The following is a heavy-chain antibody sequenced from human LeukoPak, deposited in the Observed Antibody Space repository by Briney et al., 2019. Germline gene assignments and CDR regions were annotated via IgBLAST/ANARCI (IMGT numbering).Heavy chain of an antibody. CDR1: GFTFSSYA. CDR3: AKGLSTNYYYGMDV. J-gene: IGHJ6*02. Sequence: GGSLRLSSAASGFTFSSYAMSWVRQAPGKGLEWVSAISGSGGSTYYADSVKGRFTISRDNSKNTLYLQMNSLRAEDTAVYYCAKGLSTNYYYGMDVWGQGTTVTVSS. CDR2: ISGSGGST. D-gene: IGHD2-2*01. V-gene: IGHV3-23*01.